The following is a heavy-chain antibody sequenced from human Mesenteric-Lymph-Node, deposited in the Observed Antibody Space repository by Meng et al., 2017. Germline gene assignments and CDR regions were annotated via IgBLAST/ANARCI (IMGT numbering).Heavy chain of an antibody. Sequence: GESLKISCAASGFSFSTYPMSWVRQAPGKGLEWVSAISGSGGSTYYADSVKGRFTISRDNSKNTLYLQMNSLRAEDAALYYCARGNGSPHHFDYWGQGTLVTVSS. V-gene: IGHV3-23*01. D-gene: IGHD1-26*01. J-gene: IGHJ4*02. CDR2: ISGSGGST. CDR1: GFSFSTYP. CDR3: ARGNGSPHHFDY.